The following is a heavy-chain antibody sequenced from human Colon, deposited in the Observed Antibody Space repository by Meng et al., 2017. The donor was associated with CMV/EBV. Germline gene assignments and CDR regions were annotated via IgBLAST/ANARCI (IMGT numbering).Heavy chain of an antibody. CDR2: IYYTGST. D-gene: IGHD3-16*01. CDR1: GGSISSYY. Sequence: GSLRLSCTVSGGSISSYYWSWIRQSPGWGLEWIGHIYYTGSTNYNPSLKSRVTISVDTSKNQFSLKLSPVTTADTAMYYCARVGGRYNTLGGMDVWGQGTTVTVSS. CDR3: ARVGGRYNTLGGMDV. J-gene: IGHJ6*02. V-gene: IGHV4-59*01.